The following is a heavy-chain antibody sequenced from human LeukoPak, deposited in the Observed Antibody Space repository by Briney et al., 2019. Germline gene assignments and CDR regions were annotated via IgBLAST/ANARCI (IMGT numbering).Heavy chain of an antibody. D-gene: IGHD1-26*01. CDR3: ARGRRSSGRHDAFDI. Sequence: PSDTLSLTCTVSGGSIGTYYWIWIRQPPGKALEWIGYIDYIGSTDYNPSLKSRVTISLDTSKRQFSLELSSVTAADTAVYYCARGRRSSGRHDAFDIWGQGTMVTVSS. CDR1: GGSIGTYY. J-gene: IGHJ3*02. CDR2: IDYIGST. V-gene: IGHV4-59*01.